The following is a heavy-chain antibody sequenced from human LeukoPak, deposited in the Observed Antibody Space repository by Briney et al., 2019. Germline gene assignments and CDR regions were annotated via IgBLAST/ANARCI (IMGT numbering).Heavy chain of an antibody. Sequence: GSLSLSCAASGFTFSGYSLSWVRQAPGKGLEWVSTISGSGSSKYYADSVKGRLTISRNNSKNTLFLHMDSLSAAHASCYLCARWLQGTTDYGGERTRVTVSS. CDR2: ISGSGSSK. D-gene: IGHD5-24*01. CDR1: GFTFSGYS. CDR3: ARWLQGTTDY. J-gene: IGHJ4*02. V-gene: IGHV3-23*01.